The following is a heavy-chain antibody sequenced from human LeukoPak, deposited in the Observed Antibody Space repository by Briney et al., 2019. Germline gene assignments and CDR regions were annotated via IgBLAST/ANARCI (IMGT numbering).Heavy chain of an antibody. Sequence: ASVKVSCKASGYTFTSYDISWVRQATGQGLEWMGWMNPNSGNTGYAQKFQGRVTMTRNTSISTAYMELSSLRSEDTAVYYCARDKVDCSGGSCYSRGNWFDPWGRGTLVTVSS. V-gene: IGHV1-8*01. J-gene: IGHJ5*02. CDR3: ARDKVDCSGGSCYSRGNWFDP. CDR1: GYTFTSYD. D-gene: IGHD2-15*01. CDR2: MNPNSGNT.